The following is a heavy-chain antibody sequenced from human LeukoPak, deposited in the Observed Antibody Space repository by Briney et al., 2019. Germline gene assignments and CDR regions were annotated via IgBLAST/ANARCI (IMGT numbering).Heavy chain of an antibody. CDR3: ARDGGSGWSSAFFDY. Sequence: GGSLRLSCAASGFTFDDYAMHWVRQAPGKGLEWVSGISWNSGSIGYADSVKGRFTISRDNAKNTLYLQMSSLRAEDTAVYYCARDGGSGWSSAFFDYWGQGTLVTVSS. V-gene: IGHV3-9*01. J-gene: IGHJ4*02. D-gene: IGHD6-19*01. CDR2: ISWNSGSI. CDR1: GFTFDDYA.